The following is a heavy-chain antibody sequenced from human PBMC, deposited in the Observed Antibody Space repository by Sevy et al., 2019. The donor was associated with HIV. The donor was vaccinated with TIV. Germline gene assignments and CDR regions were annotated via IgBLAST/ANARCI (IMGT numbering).Heavy chain of an antibody. CDR3: AGLEYGDYTNLFDP. CDR2: SYFSGSS. J-gene: IGHJ5*02. V-gene: IGHV4-39*01. Sequence: SETLSLTCTVSGGSISSCSYYWGWIRQPPGMGREWMGNSYFSGSSYYNPALNSLATISVVTSKNQFSLKLTSVTAADTAVYYYAGLEYGDYTNLFDPWGQGTLVTVSS. CDR1: GGSISSCSYY. D-gene: IGHD4-17*01.